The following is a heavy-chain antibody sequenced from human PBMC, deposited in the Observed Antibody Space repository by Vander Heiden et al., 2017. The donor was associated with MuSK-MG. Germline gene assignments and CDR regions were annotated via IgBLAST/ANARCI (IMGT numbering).Heavy chain of an antibody. CDR1: GGTFSSYA. J-gene: IGHJ4*02. Sequence: QVQLVQSGAEVKKPGSSVKFSCKASGGTFSSYAISWVRQAPGQGLEWMGGIIPICGTANYAQKFQGRVTITADESTSTAYMELSSLRSEDTAVYYCARRADYYDSSGYFDYWGQGTLVTVSS. CDR2: IIPICGTA. V-gene: IGHV1-69*01. CDR3: ARRADYYDSSGYFDY. D-gene: IGHD3-22*01.